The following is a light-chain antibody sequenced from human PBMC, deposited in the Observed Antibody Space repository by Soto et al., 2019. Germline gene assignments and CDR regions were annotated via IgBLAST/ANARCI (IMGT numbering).Light chain of an antibody. CDR3: QQYNNWWT. CDR1: QTVSRN. CDR2: DIS. J-gene: IGKJ1*01. Sequence: GMERYPGTPSVSSKERATLSRRASQTVSRNLAWYQQRPGQAPRLLIYDISNRAAGVPARFSGSGSETEFTLTIRSLQSEDFAVYYCQQYNNWWTFGQGTKVDI. V-gene: IGKV3-15*01.